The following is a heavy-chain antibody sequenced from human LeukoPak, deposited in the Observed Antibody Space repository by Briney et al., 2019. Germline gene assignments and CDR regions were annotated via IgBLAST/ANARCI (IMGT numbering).Heavy chain of an antibody. CDR3: ARESHYDSSGHDY. CDR2: ISSSSSTI. D-gene: IGHD3-22*01. CDR1: GFTFSSYS. J-gene: IGHJ4*02. Sequence: GGSLRLSCAASGFTFSSYSMNWARQAPGKGLEWVSYISSSSSTIYYADSVKGRFTISRDNAKNSLYLQMNSLRAEDTAVYYCARESHYDSSGHDYWGQGTLVTVSS. V-gene: IGHV3-48*01.